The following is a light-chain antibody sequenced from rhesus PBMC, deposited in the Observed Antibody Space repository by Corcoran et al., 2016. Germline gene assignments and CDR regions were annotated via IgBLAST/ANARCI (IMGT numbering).Light chain of an antibody. CDR3: HQYNNWYT. J-gene: IGKJ2*01. Sequence: ETVVTQSPATLSLSPGERATLSCRASQSIGSNLAWYHQKPGQAPRLLIYDVFSRATGLPDRFSGSGSGTECTRTISSLEPEDVGVYSCHQYNNWYTFGQGTKVEI. CDR2: DVF. CDR1: QSIGSN. V-gene: IGKV3-24*04.